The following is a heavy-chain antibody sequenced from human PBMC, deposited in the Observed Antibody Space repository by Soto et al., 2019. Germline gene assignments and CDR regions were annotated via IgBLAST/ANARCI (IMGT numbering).Heavy chain of an antibody. D-gene: IGHD4-4*01. Sequence: SETLSLTCAVYGGSFSGYYWSWIRQPPGKGLEWVGEINHSGSTNYNPSLKSRVTISVDTSKNQFSLNLSSVPAADTAVYYCARGDDDYSNYWYFDLWGRGTLVTVSS. J-gene: IGHJ2*01. V-gene: IGHV4-34*01. CDR3: ARGDDDYSNYWYFDL. CDR2: INHSGST. CDR1: GGSFSGYY.